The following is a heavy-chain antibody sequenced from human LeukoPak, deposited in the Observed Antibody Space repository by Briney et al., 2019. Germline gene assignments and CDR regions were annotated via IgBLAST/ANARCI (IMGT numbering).Heavy chain of an antibody. CDR1: GGSISSYY. CDR3: ARVQGGSYFAAVDY. CDR2: IYYSGST. J-gene: IGHJ4*02. V-gene: IGHV4-59*01. D-gene: IGHD1-26*01. Sequence: KASETLSLTCTVSGGSISSYYWSWIRQPPGKGLEWIGYIYYSGSTNYNPSLKSRVTISVDTSKNQFSLKLSSVTAADTAVYYCARVQGGSYFAAVDYWGQGTLVTVSS.